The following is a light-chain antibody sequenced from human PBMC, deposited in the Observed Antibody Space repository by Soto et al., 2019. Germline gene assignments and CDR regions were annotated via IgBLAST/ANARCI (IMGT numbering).Light chain of an antibody. CDR1: SSDVGSYNL. CDR2: EGS. Sequence: QSVLTQPASVSRSPGQSITISCTGTSSDVGSYNLVSWYQQHPGKAPKLMIYEGSKRPSGVSNRFSGSKSGNTASLTISGLQAEDEADYYCCSYAGSSTFVFGGGTKVTVL. J-gene: IGLJ2*01. CDR3: CSYAGSSTFV. V-gene: IGLV2-23*03.